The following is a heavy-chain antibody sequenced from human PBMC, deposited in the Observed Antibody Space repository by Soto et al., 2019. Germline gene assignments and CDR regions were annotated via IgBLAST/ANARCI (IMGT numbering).Heavy chain of an antibody. J-gene: IGHJ6*02. CDR2: ISSSSSYI. CDR3: ASENRYYYGSGRPGMDV. V-gene: IGHV3-21*01. CDR1: GFTFSSYS. D-gene: IGHD3-10*01. Sequence: GGSLRLSCVASGFTFSSYSMNWVRQAPGKGLEWVSSISSSSSYIYYADSVKGRFTISRDNAKNSLYLQMNSLRAEDTAVYYCASENRYYYGSGRPGMDVWGQGTTVTVS.